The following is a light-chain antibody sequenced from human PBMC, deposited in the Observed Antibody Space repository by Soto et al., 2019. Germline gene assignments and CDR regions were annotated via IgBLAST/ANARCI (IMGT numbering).Light chain of an antibody. CDR3: QQYGSTPLVT. CDR2: GAS. J-gene: IGKJ5*01. CDR1: QSVSSSY. Sequence: EIVLTQSPGTLSLSPGERATLSCRASQSVSSSYLAWYQQKPGQAPRLLIYGASSRATGIPDRFSGSGSGTDFTLTIIRLEPEEVAVYYCQQYGSTPLVTFGQGTRLEIK. V-gene: IGKV3-20*01.